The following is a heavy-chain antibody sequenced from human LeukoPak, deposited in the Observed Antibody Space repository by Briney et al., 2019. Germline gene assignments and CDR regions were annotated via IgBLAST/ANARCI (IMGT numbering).Heavy chain of an antibody. V-gene: IGHV4-38-2*01. CDR1: VYSISSGYY. D-gene: IGHD3-10*01. Sequence: SETLSLTCAVSVYSISSGYYWGWIRQPPGKGLEWIGSIFHGGSTYYNPSLKSRVTISVDTSKNQFSLRLSSVTAADTAVYYCATSGHNPIRGVYYYYYYMDVWGKGTMVTVSS. CDR2: IFHGGST. CDR3: ATSGHNPIRGVYYYYYYMDV. J-gene: IGHJ6*03.